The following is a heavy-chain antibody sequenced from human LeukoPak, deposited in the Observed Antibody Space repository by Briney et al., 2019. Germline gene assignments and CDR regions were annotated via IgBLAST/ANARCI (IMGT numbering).Heavy chain of an antibody. V-gene: IGHV4-61*10. CDR2: IYTNGGA. Sequence: SETLSLTCTVSGGSVTSGNYYWNWIRQPAGKGLEWIGRIYTNGGASYNPSLKSRVTISVDTSKNQFSLKLSSVTAADTAVYYCARAQDYYDSSGYSQHFDYWGQGTLVTVSS. D-gene: IGHD3-22*01. CDR3: ARAQDYYDSSGYSQHFDY. J-gene: IGHJ4*02. CDR1: GGSVTSGNYY.